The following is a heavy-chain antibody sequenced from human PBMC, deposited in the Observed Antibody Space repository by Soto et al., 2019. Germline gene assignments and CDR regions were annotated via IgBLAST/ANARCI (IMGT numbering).Heavy chain of an antibody. V-gene: IGHV4-34*01. CDR1: GGSFIGYY. CDR2: INHSGST. D-gene: IGHD2-15*01. CDR3: ARVRGIVGVVATTGQRRWLDP. Sequence: SETLSLTCAVYGGSFIGYYWSWIRQPPGKGLEWIGEINHSGSTNYNPSLKSRVTISVDTSKNQFSLKLSSVTAADTAVYYCARVRGIVGVVATTGQRRWLDPWGKAPVVKVS. J-gene: IGHJ5*02.